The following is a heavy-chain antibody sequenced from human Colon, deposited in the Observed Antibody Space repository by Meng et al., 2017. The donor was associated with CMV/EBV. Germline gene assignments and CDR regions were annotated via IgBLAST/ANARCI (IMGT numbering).Heavy chain of an antibody. CDR3: ARDRGSTGIDY. J-gene: IGHJ4*02. D-gene: IGHD2-8*02. CDR2: INPNSGGT. CDR1: GYTFTGYY. Sequence: GESLKISCKASGYTFTGYYMHWVRQAPGQGLEWMGWINPNSGGTNYAQKFQGRVTMTRDTSISTAYMELSRLRSDDTAVYYCARDRGSTGIDYWGQGTLVTVSS. V-gene: IGHV1-2*02.